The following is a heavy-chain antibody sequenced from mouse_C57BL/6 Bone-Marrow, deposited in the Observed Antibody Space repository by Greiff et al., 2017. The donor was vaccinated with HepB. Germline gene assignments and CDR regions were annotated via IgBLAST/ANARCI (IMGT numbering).Heavy chain of an antibody. Sequence: VQLQQSGPELVKPGASVKISCKASGYAFSSSWMNWVKQRPGKGLEWIGRIYPGDGDTNYNGKFKGKATLTADKSSSTAYMQLSSLTSEDSAVYFCAREDPITTVVRGFAYWGQGTLVTVSA. J-gene: IGHJ3*01. D-gene: IGHD1-1*01. CDR3: AREDPITTVVRGFAY. CDR1: GYAFSSSW. CDR2: IYPGDGDT. V-gene: IGHV1-82*01.